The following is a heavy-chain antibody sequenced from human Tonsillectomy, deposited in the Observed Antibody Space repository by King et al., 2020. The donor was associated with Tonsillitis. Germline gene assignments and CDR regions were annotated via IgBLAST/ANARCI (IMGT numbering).Heavy chain of an antibody. CDR1: GGSISSYY. V-gene: IGHV4-59*01. D-gene: IGHD3-10*01. J-gene: IGHJ5*02. CDR3: ASGISTMVRGVGWFDP. Sequence: QLQLQESGPGLVKPSETLSLTCTVSGGSISSYYWSWIRQPPGKGLEWIGYIYYSGSTTYNPSLKSRVTISVDTSKNQFSLKLSSVTAADTAVYYCASGISTMVRGVGWFDPWGQGTLVTVSS. CDR2: IYYSGST.